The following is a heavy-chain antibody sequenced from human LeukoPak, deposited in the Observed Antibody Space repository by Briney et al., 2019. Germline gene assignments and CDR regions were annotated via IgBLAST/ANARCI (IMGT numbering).Heavy chain of an antibody. CDR3: ALMDSSSWSYYFDY. CDR2: FDPEDGET. J-gene: IGHJ4*02. CDR1: GYTLTELS. Sequence: ASVKVSCKVSGYTLTELSVHWVRQAPGKGLEWMGGFDPEDGETIYAQKFQGRVTMTEDTSTDTAYMELSSLRSEDTAVYYCALMDSSSWSYYFDYWGQGTLVTVSS. D-gene: IGHD6-13*01. V-gene: IGHV1-24*01.